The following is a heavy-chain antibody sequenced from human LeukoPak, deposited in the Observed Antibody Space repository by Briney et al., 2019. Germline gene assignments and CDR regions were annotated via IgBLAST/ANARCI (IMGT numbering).Heavy chain of an antibody. Sequence: GGSLRLSCAASGFTFDDYGMSWVRQAPGKGLEWVSGINWNGGSTGYADSVKGRFTISRDNAKNSLYLQMNSLRAEDTAVYYCARDKDILTGSFDYWGQGTLVAVSS. CDR1: GFTFDDYG. V-gene: IGHV3-20*04. D-gene: IGHD3-9*01. CDR3: ARDKDILTGSFDY. J-gene: IGHJ4*02. CDR2: INWNGGST.